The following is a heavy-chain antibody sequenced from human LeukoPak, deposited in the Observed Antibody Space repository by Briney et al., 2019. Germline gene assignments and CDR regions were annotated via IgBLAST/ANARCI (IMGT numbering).Heavy chain of an antibody. CDR3: AKGRWELLQNAFDI. J-gene: IGHJ3*02. CDR2: ISSSGSTI. CDR1: GFTFSDYY. Sequence: GGSLRLSCAASGFTFSDYYMSWIRQAPGKGLEWVSYISSSGSTIYYADSVKGRFTISRDNAKNSLYLQMNSLRAEDTALYYCAKGRWELLQNAFDIWGQGTMVTVSS. D-gene: IGHD1-26*01. V-gene: IGHV3-11*01.